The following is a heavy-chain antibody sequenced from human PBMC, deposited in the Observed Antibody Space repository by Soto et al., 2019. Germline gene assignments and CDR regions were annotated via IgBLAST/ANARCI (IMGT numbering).Heavy chain of an antibody. Sequence: PSETLSLTCAVYGGSFSGYYWSWIRQPPGKGLEWIGEINHSGSTNYNPSLKSRVTISVDTSKNQFSLKLSSVTAADTAVYYCARGSPEGSGWYLKTDYWGQGALVTVSS. CDR3: ARGSPEGSGWYLKTDY. CDR1: GGSFSGYY. D-gene: IGHD6-19*01. J-gene: IGHJ4*02. V-gene: IGHV4-34*01. CDR2: INHSGST.